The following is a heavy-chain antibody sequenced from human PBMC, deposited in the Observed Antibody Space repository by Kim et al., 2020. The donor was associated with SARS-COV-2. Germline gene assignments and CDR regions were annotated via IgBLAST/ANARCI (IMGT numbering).Heavy chain of an antibody. V-gene: IGHV1-3*01. J-gene: IGHJ6*03. Sequence: ASVKVSCKASGYTFTSYAMHWVRQAPGQRLEWMGWINAGNGNTKYSQKFQGRVTITRDTSASTAYMELSSLRSEDTAVYYCARDSHSTIFGVVSYYYYYMDVWGKWTTVTVSS. CDR2: INAGNGNT. D-gene: IGHD3-3*01. CDR1: GYTFTSYA. CDR3: ARDSHSTIFGVVSYYYYYMDV.